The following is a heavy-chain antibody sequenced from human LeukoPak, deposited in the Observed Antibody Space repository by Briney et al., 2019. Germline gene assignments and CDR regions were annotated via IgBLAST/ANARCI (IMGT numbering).Heavy chain of an antibody. CDR2: ISTYDGNT. V-gene: IGHV1-18*01. D-gene: IGHD3-10*01. Sequence: ATVKVSCKASGYTFTKYGINWVRHAPGQGLEWMGWISTYDGNTKYAQTVQGRVTITKDTSATTAYMELRSLRSDDTAVYYCARDGVLRAPGWFDSWGQGTLVTVSP. CDR1: GYTFTKYG. J-gene: IGHJ5*01. CDR3: ARDGVLRAPGWFDS.